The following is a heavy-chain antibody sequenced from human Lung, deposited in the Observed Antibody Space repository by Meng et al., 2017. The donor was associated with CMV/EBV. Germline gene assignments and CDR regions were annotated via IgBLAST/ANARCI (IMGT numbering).Heavy chain of an antibody. V-gene: IGHV1-18*01. CDR2: ISVDNGDT. J-gene: IGHJ4*02. Sequence: SVKVSCKTSGYSFTSFGITWVRQAPGRGLEWMGWISVDNGDTNYAEDFQDRVTMTTDIYRNTAYMELWSLRFDDTAFYYCVRGGRDYRFDYWGQGTLVTFSS. D-gene: IGHD4/OR15-4a*01. CDR1: GYSFTSFG. CDR3: VRGGRDYRFDY.